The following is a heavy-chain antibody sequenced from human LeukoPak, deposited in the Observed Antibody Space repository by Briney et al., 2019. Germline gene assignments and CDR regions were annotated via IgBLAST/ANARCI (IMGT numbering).Heavy chain of an antibody. CDR1: GFTFSSYW. CDR3: AREGAGYYYDSSGFGLDYYYYYMDV. V-gene: IGHV3-7*01. D-gene: IGHD3-22*01. J-gene: IGHJ6*03. Sequence: GGSLRLSCAASGFTFSSYWMSWVRQAPGKGLEWVANIKQDGSEKYYVDSVKGRFTISRDNAKNSLYLQMNSLRAEDTAVYYCAREGAGYYYDSSGFGLDYYYYYMDVWGKGTTVTVSS. CDR2: IKQDGSEK.